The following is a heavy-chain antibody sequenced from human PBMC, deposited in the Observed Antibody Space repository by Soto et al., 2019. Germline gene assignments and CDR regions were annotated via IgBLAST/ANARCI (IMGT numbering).Heavy chain of an antibody. V-gene: IGHV3-74*01. Sequence: TGGSLRLSCTASGFTFSSYWMHWVRQAPGKGLVWVSRINSDGSSTSYADSVKGRFTISRDNAKNTLYLQMNSLRAEDTAVYYCARDYSNYGNWFAPWGQGTRVTVSS. CDR3: ARDYSNYGNWFAP. D-gene: IGHD4-4*01. CDR1: GFTFSSYW. CDR2: INSDGSST. J-gene: IGHJ5*02.